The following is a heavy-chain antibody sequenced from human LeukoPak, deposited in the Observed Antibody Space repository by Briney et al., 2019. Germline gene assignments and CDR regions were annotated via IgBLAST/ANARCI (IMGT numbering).Heavy chain of an antibody. CDR1: GFNFDDYA. D-gene: IGHD3-10*01. J-gene: IGHJ4*02. V-gene: IGHV3-9*01. CDR2: ISWNSGSI. CDR3: AKEGSYNYGSERRVGYFDY. Sequence: GGSLRLSCAASGFNFDDYAMHWVRQAPGKGLEWVSDISWNSGSIGYADSVEGRFTISRDNAKNSLYLQMNSLKSEDTAFYYCAKEGSYNYGSERRVGYFDYWGQGTLVTVSS.